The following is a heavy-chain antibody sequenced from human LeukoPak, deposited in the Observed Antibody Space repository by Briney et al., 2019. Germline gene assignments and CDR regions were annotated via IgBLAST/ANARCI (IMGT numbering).Heavy chain of an antibody. D-gene: IGHD2/OR15-2a*01. J-gene: IGHJ6*03. CDR3: ARSRVILYYYYYMDV. V-gene: IGHV4-39*01. CDR2: LYYSGST. CDR1: GGSISSSSYY. Sequence: SETLSLTWTVSGGSISSSSYYWGWIRQPPGKGLEWIGRLYYSGSTYYNPSLKSRVTISVDTSKNQFSLKLSSVTAADTAVYYCARSRVILYYYYYMDVWGKGTTVTVSS.